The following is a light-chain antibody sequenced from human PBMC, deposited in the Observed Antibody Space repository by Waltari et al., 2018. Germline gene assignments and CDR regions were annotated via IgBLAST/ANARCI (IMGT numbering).Light chain of an antibody. CDR2: WAA. CDR3: QQYYSTPLT. J-gene: IGKJ4*01. CDR1: QSVLYSSNNKNY. V-gene: IGKV4-1*01. Sequence: DIVLTQSPASLAVSLGERATINCQSSQSVLYSSNNKNYLAWYQQKPGQPPKLLIYWAATRESWVPDRFSGSGSGTDFTLTISSLQAEDVTVYYCQQYYSTPLTFGGGTKVEIK.